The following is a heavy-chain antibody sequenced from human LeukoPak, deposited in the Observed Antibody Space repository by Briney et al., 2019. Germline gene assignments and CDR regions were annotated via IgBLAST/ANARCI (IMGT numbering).Heavy chain of an antibody. CDR3: AAGGSYDFWSGYSGMGAFDI. V-gene: IGHV3-43*02. Sequence: PGGSLRLSCAASGFTFDDYAMHWVRQAPGKGLEWVSLISGDGGSTYYADSVKGRFTISRDNSKNSLYLQMNSLRTGDTALYYCAAGGSYDFWSGYSGMGAFDIWGQGTMVTVSS. CDR1: GFTFDDYA. CDR2: ISGDGGST. D-gene: IGHD3-3*01. J-gene: IGHJ3*02.